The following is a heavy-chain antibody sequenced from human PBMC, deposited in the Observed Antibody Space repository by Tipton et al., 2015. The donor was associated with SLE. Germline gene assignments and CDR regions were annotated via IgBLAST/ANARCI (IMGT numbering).Heavy chain of an antibody. Sequence: GSLRLSCAASGFTFSSYEMNWVRQAPGKGLEWVSYISSSGSTIYYADSVKGRFTISRDNAKNSLYLQMNSLRAEDTAVYYCARDSVDAFDIWGQGTMVTVSS. CDR2: ISSSGSTI. V-gene: IGHV3-48*03. CDR1: GFTFSSYE. CDR3: ARDSVDAFDI. J-gene: IGHJ3*02.